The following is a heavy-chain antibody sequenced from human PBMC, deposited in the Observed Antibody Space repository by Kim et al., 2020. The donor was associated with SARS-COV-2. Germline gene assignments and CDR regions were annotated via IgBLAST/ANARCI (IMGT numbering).Heavy chain of an antibody. J-gene: IGHJ3*02. CDR3: AGGKDSSSWYGPQRIPHAFDI. D-gene: IGHD6-13*01. V-gene: IGHV1-3*01. CDR2: INAGNGNT. Sequence: ASVKVSCKASGYTFTSYAMHWVRQAPGQRLEWMGWINAGNGNTKYSQKFQGRVTITRDTSASTAYMELSSLRSEDTAVYYCAGGKDSSSWYGPQRIPHAFDIWGQGTMVTVSS. CDR1: GYTFTSYA.